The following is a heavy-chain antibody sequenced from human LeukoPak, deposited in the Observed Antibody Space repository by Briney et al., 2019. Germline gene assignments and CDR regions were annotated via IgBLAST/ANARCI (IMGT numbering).Heavy chain of an antibody. V-gene: IGHV4-39*07. CDR1: GGSISSSSYY. CDR3: ARDSSRTFDY. Sequence: SETLSLTCTVSGGSISSSSYYWGWIRQPPGKGLEWIGSIYYSGSTYYNPSLKSRITMSVDTSKNQFSLKLSSVTAADTAVYYCARDSSRTFDYWGQGTLVTVSS. CDR2: IYYSGST. J-gene: IGHJ4*02. D-gene: IGHD2-2*01.